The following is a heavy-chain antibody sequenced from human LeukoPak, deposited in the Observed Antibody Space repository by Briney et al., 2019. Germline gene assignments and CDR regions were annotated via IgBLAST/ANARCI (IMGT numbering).Heavy chain of an antibody. CDR3: ARRNEQWLVSYYFDL. J-gene: IGHJ2*01. V-gene: IGHV4-4*02. D-gene: IGHD6-19*01. Sequence: SETLSLTCVVSGASISNNVWWSWVRQSPGKGLEWIGEIFSSGTTNYNPSLISRLTISLDKSKNQLSLTLGSVTAADTAVYYCARRNEQWLVSYYFDLWGRGTLVTVSS. CDR1: GASISNNVW. CDR2: IFSSGTT.